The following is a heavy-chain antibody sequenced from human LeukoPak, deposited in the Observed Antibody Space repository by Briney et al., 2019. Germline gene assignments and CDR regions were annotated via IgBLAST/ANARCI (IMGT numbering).Heavy chain of an antibody. J-gene: IGHJ3*02. D-gene: IGHD6-19*01. CDR3: ARDFSSGWYPKDVFDI. V-gene: IGHV1-46*01. CDR2: IKPSGGIT. CDR1: GYTFTSYY. Sequence: GASVKVSCKASGYTFTSYYIHWVRQAPGQGLEWMGVIKPSGGITNYAQKFQGRVTLTRDTSTSTVYMELSSLTSEDTAVYYCARDFSSGWYPKDVFDIWGQGTMVTVSS.